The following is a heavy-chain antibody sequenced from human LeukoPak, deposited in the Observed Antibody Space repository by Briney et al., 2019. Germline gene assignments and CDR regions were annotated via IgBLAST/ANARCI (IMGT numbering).Heavy chain of an antibody. CDR1: GFTFSSYE. V-gene: IGHV3-48*03. CDR2: ISSSDGSTI. Sequence: PGRSLRLSCAASGFTFSSYEMNWVRQAPGKGLEWVSYISSSDGSTIYYADSVKGRFTISRDNAKSSLYLQMDSLRAEDTAVYYCAAPLNDYHFDYWGQGTLVTASS. J-gene: IGHJ4*02. D-gene: IGHD1-1*01. CDR3: AAPLNDYHFDY.